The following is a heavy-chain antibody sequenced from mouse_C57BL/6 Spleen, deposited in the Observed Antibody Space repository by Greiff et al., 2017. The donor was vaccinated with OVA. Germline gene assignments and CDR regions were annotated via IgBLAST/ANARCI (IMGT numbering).Heavy chain of an antibody. D-gene: IGHD1-1*01. V-gene: IGHV1-50*01. CDR2: IDPSDSYT. CDR1: GYTFTSYW. CDR3: ARITTVYYYFDY. J-gene: IGHJ2*01. Sequence: QVQLKQPGAELVKPGASVKLSCKASGYTFTSYWMQWVKQRPGQGLEWIGEIDPSDSYTNYNQKFKGKATLTVDTSSSTAYMQLSSLTSEDSAVYYCARITTVYYYFDYWGQGTTLTVSS.